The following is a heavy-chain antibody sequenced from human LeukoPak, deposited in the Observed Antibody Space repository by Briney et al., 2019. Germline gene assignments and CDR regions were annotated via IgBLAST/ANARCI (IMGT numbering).Heavy chain of an antibody. Sequence: GGSLRLSCAASGFTFSSYEMNWVRQAPGKGLEWVSYISSSGSTIYYADSVKGRFTISRDNAKNSLYLQMNSLRAEDTAVYYCVSRYSSSWYQTPGNWIDPWGQGTLVTVSS. CDR2: ISSSGSTI. V-gene: IGHV3-48*03. CDR3: VSRYSSSWYQTPGNWIDP. D-gene: IGHD6-13*01. CDR1: GFTFSSYE. J-gene: IGHJ5*02.